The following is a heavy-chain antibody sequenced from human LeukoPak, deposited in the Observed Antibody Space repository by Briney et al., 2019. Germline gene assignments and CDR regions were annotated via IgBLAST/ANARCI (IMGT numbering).Heavy chain of an antibody. Sequence: SLRLSCAASGFTFDDYAIHWVRQAPGKGLEWVSGISWNSGSIGYADSVKGRFTISRDNAKSSLYLQMNSLRAEDTALYYCAKVRAGTTGGFDYWGQGTLVTVSS. CDR3: AKVRAGTTGGFDY. V-gene: IGHV3-9*01. CDR1: GFTFDDYA. CDR2: ISWNSGSI. D-gene: IGHD1/OR15-1a*01. J-gene: IGHJ4*02.